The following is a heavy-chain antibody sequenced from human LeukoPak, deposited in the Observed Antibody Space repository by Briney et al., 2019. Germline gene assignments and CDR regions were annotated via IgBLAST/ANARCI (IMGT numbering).Heavy chain of an antibody. CDR3: VRDPRGDGSSTFGY. CDR2: INGDGSRR. D-gene: IGHD1-26*01. CDR1: GFIFTSHC. Sequence: GGSLRLSCAASGFIFTSHCMFWVRQVPGKGLVWVSRINGDGSRREYADSVKGRFTISRDNAKNTLYLQMNSLSAEDTGLYYCVRDPRGDGSSTFGYWGQGTLVTVSS. J-gene: IGHJ4*02. V-gene: IGHV3-74*01.